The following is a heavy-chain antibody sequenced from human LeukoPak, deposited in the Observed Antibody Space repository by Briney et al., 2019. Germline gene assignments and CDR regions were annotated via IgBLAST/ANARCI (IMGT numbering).Heavy chain of an antibody. V-gene: IGHV4-59*01. J-gene: IGHJ4*02. Sequence: SETLSLTCTVSGGSISSYYWCWIRQPPGKGLEWIGYIYYSGSTNYNPSLKSRVTISVDTSKNQFSLKLSSVTAADTAVYYCARQGPHHYDSSGYYYHYWGQGTLVTVSS. CDR1: GGSISSYY. CDR3: ARQGPHHYDSSGYYYHY. CDR2: IYYSGST. D-gene: IGHD3-22*01.